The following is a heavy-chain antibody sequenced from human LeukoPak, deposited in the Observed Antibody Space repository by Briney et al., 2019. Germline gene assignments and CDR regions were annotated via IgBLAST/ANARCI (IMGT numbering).Heavy chain of an antibody. CDR3: ARKVSDSSGFTNWFDP. CDR2: IYYSGST. V-gene: IGHV4-59*01. Sequence: SETLSLTCTVSGGSISSYYWSWIRQPPGKGLEWIGYIYYSGSTNYNPSLKSRVTISVDTSKNQFSLKLSSATAADTAVYYCARKVSDSSGFTNWFDPWGQGTLVTVSS. D-gene: IGHD3-22*01. CDR1: GGSISSYY. J-gene: IGHJ5*02.